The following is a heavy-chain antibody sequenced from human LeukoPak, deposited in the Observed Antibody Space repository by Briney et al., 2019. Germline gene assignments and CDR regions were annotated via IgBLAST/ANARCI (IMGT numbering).Heavy chain of an antibody. CDR3: ARERRHSTSPDY. CDR1: GGSISSGSYY. V-gene: IGHV4-61*02. Sequence: SETLSLTCTVSGGSISSGSYYWSWIRQPAGEGLEWIGRIYTSGSTNYNPSLKSRVTISVDTSKNQFSLKLSSVTAADTAVYYCARERRHSTSPDYWGQGTLVTVSS. CDR2: IYTSGST. J-gene: IGHJ4*02. D-gene: IGHD2-2*01.